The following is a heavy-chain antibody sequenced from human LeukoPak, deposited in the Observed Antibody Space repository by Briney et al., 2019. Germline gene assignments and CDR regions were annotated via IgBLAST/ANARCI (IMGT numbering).Heavy chain of an antibody. CDR2: IYYSGST. CDR3: ARGRSIAARTAFDY. V-gene: IGHV4-59*01. D-gene: IGHD6-6*01. Sequence: SETLSLTCTVSGGSISSYYWSWIRQAPGKGLEWIGYIYYSGSTNYNPSLKSRVTISVDTSKNQFSLKLSSVTAADTAVYYCARGRSIAARTAFDYWGQGTLVTVSS. J-gene: IGHJ4*02. CDR1: GGSISSYY.